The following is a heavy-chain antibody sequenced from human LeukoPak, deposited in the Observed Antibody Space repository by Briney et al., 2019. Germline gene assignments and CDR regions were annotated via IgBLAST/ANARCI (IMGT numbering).Heavy chain of an antibody. J-gene: IGHJ4*02. CDR1: GGSFGGYY. Sequence: SETLSLTCAVYGGSFGGYYWSWIRQPPGKGLEWIGEINHSGSTNYNPSLKSRVTISVDTSKNQFSLKLSSVTAADTAVYYRARCIAARPCLFDYWGQGTLVTVSS. CDR3: ARCIAARPCLFDY. CDR2: INHSGST. V-gene: IGHV4-34*01. D-gene: IGHD6-6*01.